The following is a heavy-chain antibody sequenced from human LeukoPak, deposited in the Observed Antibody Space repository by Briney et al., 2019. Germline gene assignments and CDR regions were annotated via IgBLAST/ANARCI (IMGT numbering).Heavy chain of an antibody. V-gene: IGHV3-48*03. CDR1: GFTFSSYE. CDR3: ARGHTAVTRHFDF. D-gene: IGHD4-17*01. J-gene: IGHJ4*02. CDR2: ISSGSSAI. Sequence: GGSLRLSCAASGFTFSSYEMNWVRQAPGKGLEWVSYISSGSSAIFSADALKGRFTISRDDAKNLLYLDMNSLRAEDTAVYYCARGHTAVTRHFDFWGQGTLVTVSS.